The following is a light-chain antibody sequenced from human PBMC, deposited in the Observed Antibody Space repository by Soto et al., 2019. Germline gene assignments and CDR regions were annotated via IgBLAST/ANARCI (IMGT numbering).Light chain of an antibody. V-gene: IGKV1-5*03. CDR3: QQYNSYRT. J-gene: IGKJ1*01. CDR1: QSISSW. CDR2: KAS. Sequence: DIQMTQSPSTLSASVGDRVKISCRASQSISSWLAWYQQTPGKAPKLLIYKASSLESGVPSRFSGSGSGTEFTLTISSLQPDDFATYYCQQYNSYRTCGQGTKGDIK.